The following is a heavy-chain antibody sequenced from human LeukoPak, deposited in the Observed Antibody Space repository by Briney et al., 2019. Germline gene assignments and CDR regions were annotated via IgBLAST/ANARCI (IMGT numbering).Heavy chain of an antibody. J-gene: IGHJ5*02. CDR3: ARETYYYDSSGYYP. V-gene: IGHV4-38-2*02. D-gene: IGHD3-22*01. CDR2: IYHSGST. CDR1: GYSISSGYY. Sequence: SETLSLTCAVSGYSISSGYYWGWIRQPPGKGLEWIGSIYHSGSTYYNPSLKSRVTISVDTSKNQFSLKLSSVTAADTAVYYCARETYYYDSSGYYPWGQGTLVTVSS.